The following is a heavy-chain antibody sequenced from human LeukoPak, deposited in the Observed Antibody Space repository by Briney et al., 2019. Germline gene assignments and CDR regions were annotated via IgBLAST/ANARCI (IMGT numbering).Heavy chain of an antibody. D-gene: IGHD2-15*01. CDR1: GGSLSGYY. Sequence: SETLSLTCAVYGGSLSGYYWSWIRQPPGKGLEWIAEINHSGSTNYNPSLKSRVTISVDTSKNQFSLNLSSVTAADTAVYYCARVGCSGGTCYSRDFDFWGQGTLVTVSS. V-gene: IGHV4-34*01. CDR2: INHSGST. CDR3: ARVGCSGGTCYSRDFDF. J-gene: IGHJ4*02.